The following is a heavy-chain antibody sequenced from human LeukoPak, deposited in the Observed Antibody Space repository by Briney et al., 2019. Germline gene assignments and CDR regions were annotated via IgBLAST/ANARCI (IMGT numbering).Heavy chain of an antibody. CDR2: ISGSGGST. D-gene: IGHD3-3*01. V-gene: IGHV3-23*01. Sequence: GGSLRLSCIASGFTFNNYAMSWVRQAPGKGLEWVSAISGSGGSTYYVDSVKGRFTISRDNSKNTLYLQMNSLRAEDTAVYYCAKDVLLFLEWLPQENMNAYDIWGQGTMVTVSS. CDR3: AKDVLLFLEWLPQENMNAYDI. CDR1: GFTFNNYA. J-gene: IGHJ3*02.